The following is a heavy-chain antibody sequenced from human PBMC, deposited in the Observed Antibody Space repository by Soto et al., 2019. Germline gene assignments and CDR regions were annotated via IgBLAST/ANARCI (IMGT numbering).Heavy chain of an antibody. CDR2: IDVGNGNT. J-gene: IGHJ4*02. CDR1: GYNFIRYA. CDR3: ARDVVSDY. D-gene: IGHD3-16*01. Sequence: VQLVQSGAQVKKPGASVKVSCKASGYNFIRYAIHWVRQAPGQSLEWMGWIDVGNGNTKYSQNFQGRVTITRDTSASTAYMELRSLQFEDTAVYYCARDVVSDYWGQGTLVTVSS. V-gene: IGHV1-3*01.